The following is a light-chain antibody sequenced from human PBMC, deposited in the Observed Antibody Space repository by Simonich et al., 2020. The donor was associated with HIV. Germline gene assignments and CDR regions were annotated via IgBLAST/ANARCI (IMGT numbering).Light chain of an antibody. CDR1: QSISSN. Sequence: EIVMTQSPATLSVSPGERATLTCRASQSISSNFDWYEQRPGQAPRLLIYGASTGATGIPARFSGSGSGTDFTLTIRSLQSEDFAVYYCQQYNKWPYTFGQGTKLEIK. J-gene: IGKJ2*01. CDR2: GAS. V-gene: IGKV3-15*01. CDR3: QQYNKWPYT.